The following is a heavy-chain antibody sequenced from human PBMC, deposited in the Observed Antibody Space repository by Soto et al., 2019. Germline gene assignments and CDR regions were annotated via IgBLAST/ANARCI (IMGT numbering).Heavy chain of an antibody. CDR1: GFTFSSYA. CDR2: ISGSGGST. D-gene: IGHD5-12*01. V-gene: IGHV3-23*01. Sequence: EVQLLESGGGLVQPGGSLRLSCAASGFTFSSYAMSWVRQAPGKGLEWVSAISGSGGSTYYADSVKGRFTISRDNSKNTLYLQMNGLRAEDTAVYYCAKDPGARGYSGYGMDVWGQGTTVTVSS. CDR3: AKDPGARGYSGYGMDV. J-gene: IGHJ6*02.